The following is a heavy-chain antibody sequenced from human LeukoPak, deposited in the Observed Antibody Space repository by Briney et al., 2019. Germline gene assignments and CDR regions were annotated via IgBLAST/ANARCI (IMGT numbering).Heavy chain of an antibody. CDR2: INPKSGGT. CDR3: ARVIGFGELSLGY. V-gene: IGHV1-2*02. CDR1: GYTFTGYY. J-gene: IGHJ4*02. D-gene: IGHD3-10*01. Sequence: GASVKVSCKASGYTFTGYYIHCVRQAPGQGLEWMGWINPKSGGTNYAQKFQGRVTMTRDTSINTAYMELTSLRSDDTAVYYSARVIGFGELSLGYWGQGTLVTVSS.